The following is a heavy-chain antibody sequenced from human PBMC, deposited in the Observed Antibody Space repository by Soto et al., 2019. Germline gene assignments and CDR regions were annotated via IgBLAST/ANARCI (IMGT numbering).Heavy chain of an antibody. CDR3: ARDPGGLDXSSTSCRSGYYYYGMDV. D-gene: IGHD2-2*01. CDR1: GYTFTGYY. J-gene: IGHJ6*02. CDR2: INPNSGGT. V-gene: IGHV1-2*04. Sequence: ASVKVSCKASGYTFTGYYMHWVRQAPGQGLEWMGWINPNSGGTNYAQKFQGWVTMTRDTSISTAYMELSRLRSDDTAVYYCARDPGGLDXSSTSCRSGYYYYGMDVWGQGTTVTVSS.